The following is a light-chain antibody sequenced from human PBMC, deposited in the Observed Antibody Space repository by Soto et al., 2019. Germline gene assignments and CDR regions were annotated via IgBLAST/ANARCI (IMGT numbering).Light chain of an antibody. CDR2: EVT. V-gene: IGLV2-14*01. CDR3: SSYTSSNTLV. Sequence: QSVLTQPASVSGSPGQSITISCTGXSSXIGGYNYVSWFQQHPGKAPKLMIYEVTNRPSGVSNRFSGSKSGSTASLTISGLQAEDEADYYCSSYTSSNTLVFGTGTKLTVL. CDR1: SSXIGGYNY. J-gene: IGLJ1*01.